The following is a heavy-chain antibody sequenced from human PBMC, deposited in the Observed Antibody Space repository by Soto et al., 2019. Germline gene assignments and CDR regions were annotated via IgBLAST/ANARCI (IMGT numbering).Heavy chain of an antibody. CDR1: GFTFSSYG. CDR2: TSYDGSDK. J-gene: IGHJ4*02. V-gene: IGHV3-30*03. Sequence: QVQLVESGGGVVQPGRSLRLSCAASGFTFSSYGMQWVRQAPGKGLEWVSLTSYDGSDKYYADSVKGRFTISRDNSKNTLYLQMNSLSAEDTAVYFCAGGHYFGDYWGQGTQVTVSS. CDR3: AGGHYFGDY. D-gene: IGHD1-26*01.